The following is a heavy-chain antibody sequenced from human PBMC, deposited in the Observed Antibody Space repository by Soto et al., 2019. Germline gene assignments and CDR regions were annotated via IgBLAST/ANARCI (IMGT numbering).Heavy chain of an antibody. Sequence: QVQLVQSGAEVKRPGASVKVSCKASGYTFTTYYMHWVRQAPGQGLEWLGIINPNGGSTTYAQKYQGRVTMTRDTSTSTVYLEVSSLRSGDTAVYSCARAGECSGGTGFHGNCDYWGQGTLVTVS. V-gene: IGHV1-46*01. CDR2: INPNGGST. J-gene: IGHJ4*02. CDR1: GYTFTTYY. CDR3: ARAGECSGGTGFHGNCDY. D-gene: IGHD2-15*01.